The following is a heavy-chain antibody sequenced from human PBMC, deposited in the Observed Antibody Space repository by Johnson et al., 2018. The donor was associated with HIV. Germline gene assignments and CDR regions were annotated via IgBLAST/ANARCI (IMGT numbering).Heavy chain of an antibody. CDR1: GFTFDDYG. Sequence: VQLVESGGGVERPGGSLRLSCVASGFTFDDYGMSWVRQPPGKGLEWVSGINWNGGSTDYADSVKGRFTISRDNAKNSLYLQMNSLRAEDTALYYCTRARYSSSWYNGDAFDIWGQGTMVTVSS. V-gene: IGHV3-20*04. CDR2: INWNGGST. J-gene: IGHJ3*02. CDR3: TRARYSSSWYNGDAFDI. D-gene: IGHD6-13*01.